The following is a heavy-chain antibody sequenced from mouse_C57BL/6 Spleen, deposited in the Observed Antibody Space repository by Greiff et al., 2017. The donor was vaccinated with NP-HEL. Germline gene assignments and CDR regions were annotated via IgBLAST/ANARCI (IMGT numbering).Heavy chain of an antibody. CDR1: GFTFTEYY. V-gene: IGHV7-3*01. D-gene: IGHD1-1*01. CDR3: ARRDYGSREYFDV. J-gene: IGHJ1*03. CDR2: IRNKANGYTT. Sequence: EGKLKESGGGLVQPGGSRSLSCAASGFTFTEYYMSWGRQPPGKAREGLGFIRNKANGYTTEYSASVKGRFTISRDNAQSILYLQMNALRAEDSATYYCARRDYGSREYFDVWGTGTTVTVSS.